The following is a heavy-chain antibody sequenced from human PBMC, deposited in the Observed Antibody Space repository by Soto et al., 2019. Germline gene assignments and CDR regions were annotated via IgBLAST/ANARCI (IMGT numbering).Heavy chain of an antibody. Sequence: QVQLVQSGAEVKKPGASVKVSCKASGYTFTSYDINWVRQATGQGLEWMGWMNPNSGNTAYAQKFKGRVTMTRNTSQSTAYMELSSLRSEDTAGYYCAREGGYSYGFGYWGQGTLVTVSS. J-gene: IGHJ4*02. CDR3: AREGGYSYGFGY. V-gene: IGHV1-8*01. CDR1: GYTFTSYD. CDR2: MNPNSGNT. D-gene: IGHD5-18*01.